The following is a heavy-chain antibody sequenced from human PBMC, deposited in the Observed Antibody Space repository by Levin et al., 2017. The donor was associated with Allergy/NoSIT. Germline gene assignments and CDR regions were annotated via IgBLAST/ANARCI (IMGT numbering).Heavy chain of an antibody. D-gene: IGHD3-9*01. Sequence: SCAASGFTFSAYGMHWVRQAPGKGLEWVAVISFDGANKYYGDSVKGRFTISRDNSKSTLHLQMNSLRAEDTAVYYCANGIRHHDILTGYVRSASWGQGTLVTVSS. V-gene: IGHV3-30*18. J-gene: IGHJ5*02. CDR2: ISFDGANK. CDR3: ANGIRHHDILTGYVRSAS. CDR1: GFTFSAYG.